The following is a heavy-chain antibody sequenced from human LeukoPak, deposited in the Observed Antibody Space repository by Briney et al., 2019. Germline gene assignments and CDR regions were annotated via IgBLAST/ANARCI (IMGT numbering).Heavy chain of an antibody. CDR2: MNPNSGNT. CDR1: GYTFTSYD. D-gene: IGHD3-9*01. V-gene: IGHV1-8*01. Sequence: ASVKVSCKASGYTFTSYDINWVRQATGQGLEWMGWMNPNSGNTGYAQKFQGRVTMTRNTSISTAYMELSSLRSEDTAVYYCARTYDDILTGYSPVVYYYYGMDVWGQGTTVTVSS. J-gene: IGHJ6*02. CDR3: ARTYDDILTGYSPVVYYYYGMDV.